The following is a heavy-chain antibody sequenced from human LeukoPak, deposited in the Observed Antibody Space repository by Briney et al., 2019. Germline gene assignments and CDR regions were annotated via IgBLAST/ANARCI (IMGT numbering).Heavy chain of an antibody. CDR3: ARDCGREARGYSGYDGGGYFDY. V-gene: IGHV1-18*01. D-gene: IGHD5-12*01. Sequence: GASVKVSCKASGYTFTSYGISWVRQAPGQGLEWMGWISAYNGHTNYAQKLQGRVTMTTDTSTSTAYMELRSLRSDETAVYYCARDCGREARGYSGYDGGGYFDYWGQGTLVTVSS. CDR1: GYTFTSYG. J-gene: IGHJ4*02. CDR2: ISAYNGHT.